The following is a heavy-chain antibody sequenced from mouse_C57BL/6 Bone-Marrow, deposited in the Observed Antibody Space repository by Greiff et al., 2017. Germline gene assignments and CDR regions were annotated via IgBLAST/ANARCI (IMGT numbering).Heavy chain of an antibody. V-gene: IGHV1-55*01. CDR1: GYTFTSYW. D-gene: IGHD3-1*01. Sequence: QVHVKQPGAELVKPGASVKMSCKASGYTFTSYWITWVKQRPGQGLEWIGDIYPGSGSTNYNEKFKSKATLTVDTSSSTAYMQLSSLTSEDSAVYYCARSSGYPDYWGQGTTRTVSS. CDR2: IYPGSGST. CDR3: ARSSGYPDY. J-gene: IGHJ2*01.